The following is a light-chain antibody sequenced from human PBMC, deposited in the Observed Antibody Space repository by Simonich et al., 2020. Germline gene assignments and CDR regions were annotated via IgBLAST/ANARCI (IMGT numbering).Light chain of an antibody. CDR2: RNK. CDR3: AAWDDSLSGPV. CDR1: SSHIGSNY. J-gene: IGLJ2*01. V-gene: IGLV1-47*01. Sequence: QSVLTQPPSASGTPGQRVTISCSGSSSHIGSNYVYWYQQLPGTAPKLIIYRNKQRPSGVPDRGSGSKSGTSASLAIRGLRSEDEADYYCAAWDDSLSGPVFGGGTKLTVL.